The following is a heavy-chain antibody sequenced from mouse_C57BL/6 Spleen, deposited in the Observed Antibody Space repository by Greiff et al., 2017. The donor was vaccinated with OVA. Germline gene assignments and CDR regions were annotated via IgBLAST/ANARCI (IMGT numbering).Heavy chain of an antibody. CDR1: GYSFTGYF. D-gene: IGHD1-1*01. CDR3: ARRGGSSYAMDY. J-gene: IGHJ4*01. Sequence: EVKVVESGPELVKPGDSVKISCKASGYSFTGYFMNWVMQSHGKSLEWIGRINPYNGDTFYNQKFKGKATLTVDKSSSTAHMELRSLTSEDSAVYYCARRGGSSYAMDYWGQGTSVTVSS. V-gene: IGHV1-20*01. CDR2: INPYNGDT.